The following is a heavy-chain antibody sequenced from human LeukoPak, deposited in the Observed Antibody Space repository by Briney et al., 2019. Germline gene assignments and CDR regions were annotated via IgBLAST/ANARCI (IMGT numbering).Heavy chain of an antibody. V-gene: IGHV4-59*01. J-gene: IGHJ4*02. CDR1: GGAISSYY. CDR2: IYYSGGT. CDR3: ARDGLYDSSGYYMDS. Sequence: KPSETLSLTCTVSGGAISSYYWSWIRQPPGKGLERIGYIYYSGGTKYNPSLMSRVTISVDRAQNQFSLSLKSVTAADTAVYYCARDGLYDSSGYYMDSWGQGTLVIVSS. D-gene: IGHD3-22*01.